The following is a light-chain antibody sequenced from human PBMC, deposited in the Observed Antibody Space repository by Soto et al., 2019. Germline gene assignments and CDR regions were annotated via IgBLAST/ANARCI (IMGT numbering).Light chain of an antibody. CDR3: SSYVGSLVV. CDR2: EVS. Sequence: QSALTQPPSASGSPGQSVTVSCTGTSNDVGGYDYVSWFQQHPGKAPKLMIYEVSKRPSGVPDRFSGSKSDNTASLTVSGLQAEDEADYYCSSYVGSLVVFGGGTKLTVL. V-gene: IGLV2-8*01. CDR1: SNDVGGYDY. J-gene: IGLJ2*01.